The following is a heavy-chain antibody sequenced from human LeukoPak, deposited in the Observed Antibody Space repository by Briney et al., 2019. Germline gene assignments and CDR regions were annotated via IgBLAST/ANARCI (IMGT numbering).Heavy chain of an antibody. CDR3: ARRDGSQGWFDP. CDR2: IYYSGST. Sequence: NASGTLSLTCTVSGGSISSSSYYWGWIRQPPGKGLEWIGSIYYSGSTYYNPSLKSRVTISVDTSKNQFSLKLSSVTAADTAVYYCARRDGSQGWFDPWGQGTLVTVSS. J-gene: IGHJ5*02. V-gene: IGHV4-39*01. D-gene: IGHD1-26*01. CDR1: GGSISSSSYY.